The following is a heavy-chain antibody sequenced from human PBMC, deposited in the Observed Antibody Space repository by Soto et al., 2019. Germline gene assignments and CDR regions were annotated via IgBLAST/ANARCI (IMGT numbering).Heavy chain of an antibody. J-gene: IGHJ4*02. CDR1: GYTFTSYG. D-gene: IGHD3-3*01. CDR3: ARRDFWSGYYLDY. V-gene: IGHV1-18*01. Sequence: GASVKVSCKASGYTFTSYGISWVRQAPGQGLEWMGWISAYNGNTNYAQKLQGRVTVTTDTSTSTAYTELRSLRSDDTAVYYCARRDFWSGYYLDYWGQGTLVTVSS. CDR2: ISAYNGNT.